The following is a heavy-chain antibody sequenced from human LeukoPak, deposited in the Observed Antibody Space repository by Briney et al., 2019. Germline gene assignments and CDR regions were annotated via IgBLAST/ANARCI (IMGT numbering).Heavy chain of an antibody. D-gene: IGHD3-22*01. J-gene: IGHJ4*02. CDR3: ARDYYDSSGYYRLDY. V-gene: IGHV1-2*02. Sequence: ASVKVSCKASGYTFIGYYMHWVRQAPGQGLEWMGWINPNSGGTNYAQKFQGRVTMTRDTSISTAYMELSRLRSDDTAVYYCARDYYDSSGYYRLDYWGQGTLVTVSS. CDR1: GYTFIGYY. CDR2: INPNSGGT.